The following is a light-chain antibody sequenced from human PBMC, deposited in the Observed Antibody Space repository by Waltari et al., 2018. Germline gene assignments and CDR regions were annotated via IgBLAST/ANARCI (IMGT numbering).Light chain of an antibody. Sequence: QLVVTQSPSASAPLGASVNPTCTLSSGHSSNVIAWLQQRPEKGPRYLMKVNSDGGHGKGDESPDSFSGSSSGAERYRTSSGLQSDDEADYYCETGGHGMWVFGGGTKLTVV. CDR1: SGHSSNV. J-gene: IGLJ3*02. CDR2: VNSDGGH. CDR3: ETGGHGMWV. V-gene: IGLV4-69*01.